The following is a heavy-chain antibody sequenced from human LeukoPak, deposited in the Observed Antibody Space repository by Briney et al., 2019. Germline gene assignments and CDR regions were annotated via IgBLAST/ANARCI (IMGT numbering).Heavy chain of an antibody. V-gene: IGHV4-31*03. J-gene: IGHJ4*02. Sequence: SETLSLTCTVSGGSISSGGYYWSWIRQHPGKGLEWIGYIYYSGSTYYNPSLKSRVTISVDTSKNQFSLKLSSVTAADTAVYYCARDRVVRGVNYFDYWGQGTLVTVSS. CDR3: ARDRVVRGVNYFDY. D-gene: IGHD3-10*01. CDR2: IYYSGST. CDR1: GGSISSGGYY.